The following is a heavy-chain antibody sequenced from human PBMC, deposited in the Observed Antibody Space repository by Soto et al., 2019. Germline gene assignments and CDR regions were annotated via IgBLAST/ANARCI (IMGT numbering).Heavy chain of an antibody. J-gene: IGHJ3*01. V-gene: IGHV1-18*04. CDR1: VFTSSG. D-gene: IGHD3-3*01. Sequence: ASGKVSCKASVFTSSGISWVRQAPGQRLEWMGWISTHNGNTIYAQKFQGRVIMTMDTSTTTVYMELRSLGPDDTAVYLCAREGILGLFDAYDLWGQGTMVPVS. CDR3: AREGILGLFDAYDL. CDR2: ISTHNGNT.